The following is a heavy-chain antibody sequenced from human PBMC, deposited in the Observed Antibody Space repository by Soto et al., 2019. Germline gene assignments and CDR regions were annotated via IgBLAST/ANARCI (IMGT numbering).Heavy chain of an antibody. CDR3: ARSAPDDY. J-gene: IGHJ4*02. CDR2: INPNGGST. CDR1: GYTFTNYY. Sequence: QVQLMQSGAEVKKPGASVRVSCKASGYTFTNYYIHWVRQAPGQGLEWMGFINPNGGSTTYAQKCQGRVSVTRDTPTRTVYMQLSSLRSEDTAVFSCARSAPDDYWGQGTRVTASP. V-gene: IGHV1-46*01. D-gene: IGHD6-25*01.